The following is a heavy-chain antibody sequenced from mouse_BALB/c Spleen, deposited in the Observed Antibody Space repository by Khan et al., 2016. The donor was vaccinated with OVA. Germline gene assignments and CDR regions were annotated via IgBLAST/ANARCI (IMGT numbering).Heavy chain of an antibody. J-gene: IGHJ4*01. Sequence: EVQLQESGPGLVKPSQSLSLTCTVTGYSITSNYAWNWIRQFPGNKLEWMGYISYSDSTSYNPSLKSRISITRDTSKNQFFLQLNSVTTEDTATYYCARGNYYGYDMDYWGQGTSVTVSS. CDR2: ISYSDST. V-gene: IGHV3-2*02. CDR1: GYSITSNYA. CDR3: ARGNYYGYDMDY. D-gene: IGHD1-1*01.